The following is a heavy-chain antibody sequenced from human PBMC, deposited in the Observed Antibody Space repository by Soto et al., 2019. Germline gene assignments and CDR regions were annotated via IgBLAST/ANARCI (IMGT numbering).Heavy chain of an antibody. J-gene: IGHJ4*02. CDR1: GFTFSSYA. V-gene: IGHV3-30-3*01. CDR2: ISYDGSNK. D-gene: IGHD6-6*01. CDR3: ARDGYSSSSGVDY. Sequence: GGSLRLSCAASGFTFSSYAMHWVRQAPGKGLEWVAVISYDGSNKYYADSVKGRFTISRDNSKNTLYLQMNSLRAEDTAVYYCARDGYSSSSGVDYWGQGTLVTVSS.